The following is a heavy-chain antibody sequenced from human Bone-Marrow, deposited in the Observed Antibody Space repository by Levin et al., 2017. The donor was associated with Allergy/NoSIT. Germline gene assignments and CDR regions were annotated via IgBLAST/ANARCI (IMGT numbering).Heavy chain of an antibody. V-gene: IGHV5-10-1*01. CDR3: ASGTDV. CDR2: IDPSDSET. J-gene: IGHJ6*02. Sequence: PGGSLRLSCKGSGYSFAAYWISWVRRVPGKGLEWMGRIDPSDSETKYGPAFQGHVSISTDNSISTAYLQWSSLKASDTAIYYCASGTDVWGQGTTVTVSS. CDR1: GYSFAAYW.